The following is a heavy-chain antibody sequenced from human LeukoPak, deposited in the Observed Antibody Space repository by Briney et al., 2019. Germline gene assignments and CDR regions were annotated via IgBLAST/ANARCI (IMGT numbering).Heavy chain of an antibody. J-gene: IGHJ6*04. CDR2: IFPGGSI. CDR1: GDSITNDIW. Sequence: SGTLSLTCAVSGDSITNDIWWTWVRQPPGKGLEWIGEIFPGGSINYNPSLKGRVTISLDKSKNHFSLRLSSVTAADTAVYYCAKAAAFNLDVRGKGTTVTVSS. CDR3: AKAAAFNLDV. V-gene: IGHV4-4*02.